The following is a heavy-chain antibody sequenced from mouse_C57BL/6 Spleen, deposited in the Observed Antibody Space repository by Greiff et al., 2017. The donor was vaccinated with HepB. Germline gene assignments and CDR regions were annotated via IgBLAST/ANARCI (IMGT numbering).Heavy chain of an antibody. J-gene: IGHJ1*03. Sequence: QVQLKQPGAELVRPGSSVKLSCKASGYTFTSYWMHWVKQRPIQGLEWIGNIDPSDSETHYNQKFKDKATLTVDKSSSTAYMQLSSLTSEDSAVYYCAIWGTTVVAPPRYFDVWGTGTTVTVSS. D-gene: IGHD1-1*01. CDR1: GYTFTSYW. V-gene: IGHV1-52*01. CDR2: IDPSDSET. CDR3: AIWGTTVVAPPRYFDV.